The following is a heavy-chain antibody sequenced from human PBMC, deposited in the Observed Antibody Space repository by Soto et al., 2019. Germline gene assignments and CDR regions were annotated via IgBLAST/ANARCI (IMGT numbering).Heavy chain of an antibody. CDR1: GYTFTSYY. J-gene: IGHJ6*03. D-gene: IGHD6-13*01. V-gene: IGHV1-46*03. Sequence: ASVKVSCKASGYTFTSYYMHWVRQAPGQGLEWMGIINPSGGSTSYAQKFQGRVTMTRDTSASTVYMELSSLRSEDTAVYYCARDASSSWYYCYYYMDVWGKGTTVTVSS. CDR2: INPSGGST. CDR3: ARDASSSWYYCYYYMDV.